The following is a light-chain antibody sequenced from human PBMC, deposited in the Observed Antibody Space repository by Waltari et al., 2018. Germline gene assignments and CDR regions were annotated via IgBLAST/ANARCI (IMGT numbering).Light chain of an antibody. CDR3: AAWDDSLSGHVV. CDR1: SSNIGSNN. J-gene: IGLJ2*01. CDR2: TNN. V-gene: IGLV1-47*01. Sequence: QSVLTQPPSASGTPGQRVTISCSGSSSNIGSNNLYWYQQFPGTAPKPLIHTNNQRPSGVPDRFSGSKSGTSASLAISGLRSEDEAEYYCAAWDDSLSGHVVFGGGTKLTVL.